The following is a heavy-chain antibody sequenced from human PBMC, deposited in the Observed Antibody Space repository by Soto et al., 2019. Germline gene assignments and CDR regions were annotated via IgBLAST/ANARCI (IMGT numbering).Heavy chain of an antibody. V-gene: IGHV3-23*01. J-gene: IGHJ4*02. CDR1: GFTFSSYA. CDR2: ISGSGGST. CDR3: AKDRGYCSSTSCYALDY. D-gene: IGHD2-2*01. Sequence: EVQLLESGGGLVQPGGSLRLSCAASGFTFSSYAMSWVRQAPGKGLEWVSAISGSGGSTYYADSVKGRFTISRDNSKNTLYVQMNSLRAEDTAVYYCAKDRGYCSSTSCYALDYWGQGTLVTVSS.